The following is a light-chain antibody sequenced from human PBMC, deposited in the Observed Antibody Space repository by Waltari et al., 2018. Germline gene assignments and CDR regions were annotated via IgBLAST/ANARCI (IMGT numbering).Light chain of an antibody. V-gene: IGKV3-15*01. CDR3: QQYNNLPT. Sequence: EIVMTQSPATLSMSPGERATLSCRASQPVSSNLAWYQQRPGQAPRLLIYGSSTRSTGVPARFSGSGSGTEFTRTFSSLQSEDFTVYHCQQYNNLPTFGQGTKVEIK. CDR2: GSS. CDR1: QPVSSN. J-gene: IGKJ1*01.